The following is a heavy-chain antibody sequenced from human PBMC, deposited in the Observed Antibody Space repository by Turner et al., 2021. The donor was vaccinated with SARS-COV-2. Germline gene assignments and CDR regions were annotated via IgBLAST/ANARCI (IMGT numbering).Heavy chain of an antibody. CDR2: FDLEVGET. CDR1: GYTLPALS. Sequence: QDRLVQSGAEGKKPGAPVKVSGKVLGYTLPALSMHWVRQSPGKGLEWREGFDLEVGETNYARKFRGRVTMPEDTSTDTAYMELRSQRSEDTAVYYCATVRLTSSRPRYHFYMDVWGTGTTVTVSS. D-gene: IGHD6-13*01. V-gene: IGHV1-24*01. CDR3: ATVRLTSSRPRYHFYMDV. J-gene: IGHJ6*03.